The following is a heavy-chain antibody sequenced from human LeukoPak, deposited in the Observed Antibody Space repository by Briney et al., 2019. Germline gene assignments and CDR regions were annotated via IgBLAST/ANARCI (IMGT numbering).Heavy chain of an antibody. J-gene: IGHJ4*02. CDR2: ITYGGSEK. CDR3: ARERTRNFDY. CDR1: GFTFSTYA. V-gene: IGHV3-30-3*01. Sequence: PGGSLRLSCAASGFTFSTYAMHWVRQAPGKGLEWVAVITYGGSEKYYADSVKGRFTISRDNSKNTLYLQMNSLRAEDTAVYYCARERTRNFDYWGQGTLVTVSS.